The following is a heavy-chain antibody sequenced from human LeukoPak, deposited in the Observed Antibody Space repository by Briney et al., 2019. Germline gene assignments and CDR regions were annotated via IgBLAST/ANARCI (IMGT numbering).Heavy chain of an antibody. CDR3: AKAYSGYEQVDY. Sequence: WASVKVSCRASGDTFTGYYMHWLRQAPGQGLEWMGWINPNSGGTNYAQKFQGRVTMTRDTSISTAYMELSRLRSDDTAVYYCAKAYSGYEQVDYWGQGTLVTVSS. J-gene: IGHJ4*02. CDR1: GDTFTGYY. V-gene: IGHV1-2*02. D-gene: IGHD5-12*01. CDR2: INPNSGGT.